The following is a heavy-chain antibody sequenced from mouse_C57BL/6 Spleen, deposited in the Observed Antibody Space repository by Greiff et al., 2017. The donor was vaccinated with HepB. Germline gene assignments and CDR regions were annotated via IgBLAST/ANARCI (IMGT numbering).Heavy chain of an antibody. J-gene: IGHJ1*03. V-gene: IGHV1-81*01. Sequence: QVQLKQSGAELARPGASVKLSCKASGYTFTSYGISWVKQRTGQGLEWIGEIYPRSGNTYYNEKFKGKATLTADKSSSTAYMELRSLSSEDSAVYFCARLEDDGYYDYWYFDVWGTGTTVTVSS. CDR2: IYPRSGNT. CDR1: GYTFTSYG. D-gene: IGHD2-3*01. CDR3: ARLEDDGYYDYWYFDV.